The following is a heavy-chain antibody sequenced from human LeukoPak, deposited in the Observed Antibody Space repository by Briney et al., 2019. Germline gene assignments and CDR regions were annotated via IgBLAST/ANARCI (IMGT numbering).Heavy chain of an antibody. Sequence: PGGSLRLSCAASGFTFSSYSMNWLRQAPGEGLEWVSFISTSSNTIYYADSVTGRFTISRDNAKNSLYLQMNSLRAEDTAVYYCASGSRDGYNYRFDYWGQGTLVTVSS. CDR3: ASGSRDGYNYRFDY. V-gene: IGHV3-48*01. CDR2: ISTSSNTI. D-gene: IGHD5-24*01. CDR1: GFTFSSYS. J-gene: IGHJ4*02.